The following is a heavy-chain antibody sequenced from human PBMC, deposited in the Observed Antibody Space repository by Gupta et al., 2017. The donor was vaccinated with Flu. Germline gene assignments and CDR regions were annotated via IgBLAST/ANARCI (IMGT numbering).Heavy chain of an antibody. Sequence: EVQLLESGGGLVQPGGSLRLSCAASRFTFRSYAMSWVRQAPGKGLEWVSAIRGSGDSTYYADSVKGRFTISRDNSKNTLYLQMNSLRAEDTAVYYCAKDQYGGNSGVLDYWGQGTLVTVSS. CDR1: RFTFRSYA. CDR3: AKDQYGGNSGVLDY. CDR2: IRGSGDST. V-gene: IGHV3-23*01. J-gene: IGHJ4*02. D-gene: IGHD2-21*02.